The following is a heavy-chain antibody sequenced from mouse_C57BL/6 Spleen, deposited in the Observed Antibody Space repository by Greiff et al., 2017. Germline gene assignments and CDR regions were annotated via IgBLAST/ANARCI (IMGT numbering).Heavy chain of an antibody. D-gene: IGHD4-1*01. V-gene: IGHV1-61*01. CDR1: GYTFTSYW. CDR3: AREVLGGHWYFDV. J-gene: IGHJ1*03. CDR2: IYPSASET. Sequence: QVQLQQPGAELVRPGSSVTLSCKASGYTFTSYWMDWVRQRPGQGLEWIGNIYPSASETHYNQKFKDKATLTVDKASSTAYMQLSSLTSEDSAVYYCAREVLGGHWYFDVWGTGTTVTVSS.